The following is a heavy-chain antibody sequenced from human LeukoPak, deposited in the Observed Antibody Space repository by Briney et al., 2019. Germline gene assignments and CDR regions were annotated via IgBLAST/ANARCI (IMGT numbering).Heavy chain of an antibody. CDR3: AREMMVRGVGLNWFDP. D-gene: IGHD3-10*01. Sequence: PSETLSLTCTVSGGSIGSGGDYWSWIRHPPGKGLEWIGYIYHSGSTYYNPSLKSRVTISVDKSKSQFSLKLSSVTAADTAVYYCAREMMVRGVGLNWFDPWGQGTPVTVSS. J-gene: IGHJ5*02. V-gene: IGHV4-30-2*01. CDR2: IYHSGST. CDR1: GGSIGSGGDY.